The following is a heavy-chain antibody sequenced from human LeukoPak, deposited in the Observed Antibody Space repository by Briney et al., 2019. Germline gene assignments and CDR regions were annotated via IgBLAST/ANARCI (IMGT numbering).Heavy chain of an antibody. Sequence: PSETLSLTCAVYGGAFSGYYWSWIRQPPGKGMEWIGEINHSGSTNYNPSLKSRVTISVDTSKNQFSLKLSSVTAADTALYYCARRDGYNALDYWGQGTLVTVSS. D-gene: IGHD5-24*01. J-gene: IGHJ4*02. CDR1: GGAFSGYY. V-gene: IGHV4-34*01. CDR2: INHSGST. CDR3: ARRDGYNALDY.